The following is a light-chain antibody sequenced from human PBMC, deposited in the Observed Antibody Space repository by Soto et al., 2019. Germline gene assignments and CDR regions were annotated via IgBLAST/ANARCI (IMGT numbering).Light chain of an antibody. CDR3: CSYAGSSTWV. Sequence: QSALTQPASVSGSPGQSITISCTGTSSDVGSYNFVSWYQQHPGKAPKVMIYEGSKRPSGVSNRFSGSKSGNTASRTISGLQAEDEADYYCCSYAGSSTWVFGTGTKLTVL. J-gene: IGLJ1*01. V-gene: IGLV2-23*01. CDR1: SSDVGSYNF. CDR2: EGS.